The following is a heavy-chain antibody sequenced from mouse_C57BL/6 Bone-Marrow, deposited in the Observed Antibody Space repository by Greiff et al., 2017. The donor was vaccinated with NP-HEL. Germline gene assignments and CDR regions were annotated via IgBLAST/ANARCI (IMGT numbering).Heavy chain of an antibody. CDR3: TRDDGAWFAY. CDR2: IDPENGDT. D-gene: IGHD2-12*01. V-gene: IGHV14-4*01. J-gene: IGHJ3*01. CDR1: GFNIKDDY. Sequence: VQLQQSGAELVRPGASVKLSCTASGFNIKDDYMHWVKQRPEQGLEWIGWIDPENGDTEYASKFQGKATITADTSSNTAYLQLSSLTSEYTAVYYCTRDDGAWFAYWGQGTLVTVSA.